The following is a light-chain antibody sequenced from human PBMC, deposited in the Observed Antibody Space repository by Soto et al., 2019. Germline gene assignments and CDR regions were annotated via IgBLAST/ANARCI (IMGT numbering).Light chain of an antibody. J-gene: IGLJ1*01. Sequence: QSVLTQPRSVSGSPGQSVTISCTGTSSDVGGYNYVSWYQQHPGKAPKLMIYDVSKRPSGVPDRFSGSKSGNTASLTISGLQAEGEADYYCCSYAGSYTFGFGTGTKLTVL. V-gene: IGLV2-11*01. CDR3: CSYAGSYTFG. CDR1: SSDVGGYNY. CDR2: DVS.